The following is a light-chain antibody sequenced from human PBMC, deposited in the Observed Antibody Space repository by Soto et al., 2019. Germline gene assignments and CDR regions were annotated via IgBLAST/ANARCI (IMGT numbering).Light chain of an antibody. CDR3: SSFTRSSTLV. Sequence: QSVLTQPASVSGSPGQSITISCTGSSSDVGGYNSVSWYQQYPGKAPKLMVYDVSVRPSGISNRFSGSKSGNTASLTISGRRAEDGANYCCSSFTRSSTLVFGGGTKLTVL. V-gene: IGLV2-14*01. CDR2: DVS. CDR1: SSDVGGYNS. J-gene: IGLJ2*01.